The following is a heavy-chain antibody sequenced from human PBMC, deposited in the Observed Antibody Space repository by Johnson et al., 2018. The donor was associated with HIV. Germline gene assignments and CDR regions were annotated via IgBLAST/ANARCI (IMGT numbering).Heavy chain of an antibody. CDR3: ARDDTGYSSSCDAFDV. J-gene: IGHJ3*01. CDR2: ISYDGSNK. D-gene: IGHD6-13*01. CDR1: GFTFSSYG. V-gene: IGHV3-30*03. Sequence: QVQLVESGGGVVQPGRSLRLSCAASGFTFSSYGMHWVRQAPGKGLEWVAVISYDGSNKYYADFVKGRFSISRDSSKNTVYLQMNSLRAEDTAVYYCARDDTGYSSSCDAFDVWGQGTMVTVSS.